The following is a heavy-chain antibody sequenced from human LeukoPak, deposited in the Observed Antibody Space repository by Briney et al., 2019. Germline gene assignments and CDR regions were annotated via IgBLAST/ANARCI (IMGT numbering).Heavy chain of an antibody. CDR2: ISGSGGST. CDR3: AKDLGITFE. V-gene: IGHV3-23*01. D-gene: IGHD3-16*01. J-gene: IGHJ4*02. CDR1: GFTVSTNY. Sequence: GGSLRLSCAASGFTVSTNYMSWVRQAPGKGLEWVSAISGSGGSTYYADSVKGRFTISRDNSKNTLYLQMNSLRAEDTAVYYCAKDLGITFEGGQGTLVTVSS.